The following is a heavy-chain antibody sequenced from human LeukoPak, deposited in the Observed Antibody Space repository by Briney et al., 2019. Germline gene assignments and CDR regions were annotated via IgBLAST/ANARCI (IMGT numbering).Heavy chain of an antibody. V-gene: IGHV1-8*01. CDR3: ARQYIVAGGDAFDM. J-gene: IGHJ3*02. Sequence: ASVTVSCKASGYTFTSYDINWVRQAPGQGLEWMGWMNPHSGKTASAQRFQGRVSMTRNSSINTAYMELHSLRSEDTAVYFCARQYIVAGGDAFDMWGHGTMVSVS. CDR2: MNPHSGKT. CDR1: GYTFTSYD. D-gene: IGHD2-21*01.